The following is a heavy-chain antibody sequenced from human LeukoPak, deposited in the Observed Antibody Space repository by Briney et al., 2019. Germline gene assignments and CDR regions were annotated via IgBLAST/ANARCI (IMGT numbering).Heavy chain of an antibody. J-gene: IGHJ4*02. CDR3: GRLKDMSMVTVDH. V-gene: IGHV4-59*08. D-gene: IGHD2-15*01. CDR2: IYYSGTT. CDR1: GASMSRYY. Sequence: SETLSLTCTVSGASMSRYYWSWIRQSPGKGLEWIGYIYYSGTTKYNPSLQSRVNISLETSKNHFSLRLISVTAADTAVYYCGRLKDMSMVTVDHWGQGTLVTVSS.